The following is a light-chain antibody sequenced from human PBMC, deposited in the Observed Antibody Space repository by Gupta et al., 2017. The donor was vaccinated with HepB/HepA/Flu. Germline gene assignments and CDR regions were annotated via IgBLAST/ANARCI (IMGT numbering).Light chain of an antibody. CDR1: NIGSKS. CDR3: QVWDSSSDHVV. CDR2: YDS. Sequence: SYVLAQPPSVSVAPGKTATITCGGNNIGSKSVHWYQQRPGQAPVLVISYDSDRPSGIPERFSGSNSGNTATLTISRVEAGDEADYYCQVWDSSSDHVVFGGGAKLTVL. J-gene: IGLJ3*02. V-gene: IGLV3-21*04.